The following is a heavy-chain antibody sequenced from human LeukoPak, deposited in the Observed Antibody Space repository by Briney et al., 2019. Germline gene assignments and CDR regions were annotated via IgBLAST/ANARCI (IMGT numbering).Heavy chain of an antibody. J-gene: IGHJ4*02. CDR1: GFIFSSYA. D-gene: IGHD5-24*01. CDR2: INGSGGST. CDR3: AKDSDGSLGY. V-gene: IGHV3-23*01. Sequence: GWALRLSRAASGFIFSSYAMSWVRQAPGKGLECVSPINGSGGSTYYAGSVKGRFTIPLDKSQKTLYLPMNSLTAEENAGFYLAKDSDGSLGYWRQGTLVTDSS.